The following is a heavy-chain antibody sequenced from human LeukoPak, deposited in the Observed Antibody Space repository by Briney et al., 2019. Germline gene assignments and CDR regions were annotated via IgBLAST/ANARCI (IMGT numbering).Heavy chain of an antibody. Sequence: SETLSLTCTVSGGSISNYYWSWIRQPPGKGLEWIGYIYYSGSTNYNPSLKSRVTISVDTSKNQFSLKLSSVTAADTAVYYCARVTDGSGSYGLYYFDYWGQGTLVTVSS. J-gene: IGHJ4*02. CDR1: GGSISNYY. CDR2: IYYSGST. D-gene: IGHD3-10*01. CDR3: ARVTDGSGSYGLYYFDY. V-gene: IGHV4-59*01.